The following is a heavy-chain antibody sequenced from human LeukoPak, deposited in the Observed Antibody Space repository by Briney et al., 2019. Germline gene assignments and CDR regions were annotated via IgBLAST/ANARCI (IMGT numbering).Heavy chain of an antibody. CDR3: ARDRSPYSSSWYGGWFDL. CDR1: GFTFSSYA. J-gene: IGHJ5*02. D-gene: IGHD6-13*01. Sequence: GESLRLSCAASGFTFSSYAMHWVRHAPGKGLEWVAVISYDGSNKYYADSVKGRFTISRDNSKNTLYLQMNSLRAEDTAVYYCARDRSPYSSSWYGGWFDLWGQGTLVTVSS. V-gene: IGHV3-30*04. CDR2: ISYDGSNK.